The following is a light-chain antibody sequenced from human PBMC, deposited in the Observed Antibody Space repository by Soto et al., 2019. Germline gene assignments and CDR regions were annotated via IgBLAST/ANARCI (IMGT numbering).Light chain of an antibody. CDR3: QQYGSSPQT. CDR2: GAC. CDR1: QSVSSSY. V-gene: IGKV3-20*01. J-gene: IGKJ1*01. Sequence: EIVLTQSPGTLSLSPGERATLSCRASQSVSSSYLAWYQQKPGQAPRLLIYGACSRATGMPDRFSGSGSGTDFTLTISRLEPEDFAGYYCQQYGSSPQTFGQGTKVEIK.